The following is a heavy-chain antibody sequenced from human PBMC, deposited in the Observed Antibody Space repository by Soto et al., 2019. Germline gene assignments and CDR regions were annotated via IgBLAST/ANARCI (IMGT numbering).Heavy chain of an antibody. CDR1: GGSISSGGYY. D-gene: IGHD4-17*01. Sequence: QVQLQESGPGLVKPSQTLSLTCTVSGGSISSGGYYWSWIRQHPGKGLEWIGYIYYSGSTYYNPSLTSRVTISVDTSKNQFSLKLSSVTAADTAVYYCARDKIHDYGDYEAHWGQGTLVTVSS. V-gene: IGHV4-31*03. CDR2: IYYSGST. J-gene: IGHJ4*02. CDR3: ARDKIHDYGDYEAH.